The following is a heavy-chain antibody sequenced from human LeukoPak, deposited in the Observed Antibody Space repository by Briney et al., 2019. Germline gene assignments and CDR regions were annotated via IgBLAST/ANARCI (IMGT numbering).Heavy chain of an antibody. V-gene: IGHV3-30*18. CDR1: GFTFSSYG. Sequence: GGSLRLSCAASGFTFSSYGMHWVRQAPGKGLEWVAVISYDGSNKYYADSVKGRFTISRDKSKNTLYLQMNSLRAEDTAVYYCAKDRGSEHIVVVTAIGFLDYWGQGTLVTVSS. D-gene: IGHD2-21*02. CDR2: ISYDGSNK. J-gene: IGHJ4*02. CDR3: AKDRGSEHIVVVTAIGFLDY.